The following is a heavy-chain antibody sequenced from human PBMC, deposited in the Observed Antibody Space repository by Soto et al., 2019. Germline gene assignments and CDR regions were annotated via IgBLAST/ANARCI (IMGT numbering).Heavy chain of an antibody. CDR3: ARGDGPPRLRFQH. V-gene: IGHV3-23*01. Sequence: PGGSLRLSCAASGFTFSSYAMSWVRQAPGKGLEWVSAISGSGGSTYYADSVKGRFTISRDNSKNTLYLQMNSLRAEDTAVYYCARGDGPPRLRFQHWGQGTLVTVSS. J-gene: IGHJ1*01. D-gene: IGHD3-3*01. CDR1: GFTFSSYA. CDR2: ISGSGGST.